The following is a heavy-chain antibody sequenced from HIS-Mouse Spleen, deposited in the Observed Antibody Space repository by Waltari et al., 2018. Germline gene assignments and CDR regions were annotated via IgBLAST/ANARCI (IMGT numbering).Heavy chain of an antibody. CDR3: ARRGRERDY. CDR1: GFTVSSNY. Sequence: EVQLVESGGGLVQPGGSLRLSCAASGFTVSSNYMGWVRQAPGKGLGGVSVIYSGGRTYYADSVKGRFTISRDNSKNTLYLQMNSLRAEDTAVYYCARRGRERDYWGQGTLVTVSS. CDR2: IYSGGRT. D-gene: IGHD1-26*01. V-gene: IGHV3-66*04. J-gene: IGHJ4*02.